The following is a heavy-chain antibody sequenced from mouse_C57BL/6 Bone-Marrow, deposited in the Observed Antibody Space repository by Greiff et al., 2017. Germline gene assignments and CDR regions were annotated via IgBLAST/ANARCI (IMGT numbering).Heavy chain of an antibody. J-gene: IGHJ4*01. V-gene: IGHV1-26*01. Sequence: EVQLQQSGPELVKPGASVKISCKASGYTFTDYYMNWVKQSHGKSLEWIGDINPNNGGTSYNQKFKGKATLTVDKSSSTAYMELRSLTSEDSAVYYCARKPDRKGAMDDWGQGTSVTVSS. CDR2: INPNNGGT. CDR3: ARKPDRKGAMDD. CDR1: GYTFTDYY.